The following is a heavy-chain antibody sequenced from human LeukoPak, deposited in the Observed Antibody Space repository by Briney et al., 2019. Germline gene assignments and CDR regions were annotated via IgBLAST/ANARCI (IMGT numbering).Heavy chain of an antibody. CDR1: GVSISIGSNY. Sequence: PSQTLSLTCTVSGVSISIGSNYWSWIRQPPGKGLEWIGYIYYSGSTNYNPSLKSRVTISVNTSKNQFSLKLSSVTAADTAVYYCAREPPVYCSGGSCYSVGFDYWGQGTLVTVSS. J-gene: IGHJ4*02. D-gene: IGHD2-15*01. V-gene: IGHV4-61*01. CDR3: AREPPVYCSGGSCYSVGFDY. CDR2: IYYSGST.